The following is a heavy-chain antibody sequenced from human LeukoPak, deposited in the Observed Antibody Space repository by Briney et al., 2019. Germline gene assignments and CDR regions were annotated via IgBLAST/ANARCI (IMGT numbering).Heavy chain of an antibody. CDR2: IGGGGGT. D-gene: IGHD5-12*01. V-gene: IGHV3-23*01. J-gene: IGHJ4*02. CDR1: GFTLNTYA. Sequence: PGGSLRLSCAASGFTLNTYAMSWVRQAPGKGLEWVSSIGGGGGTYYADSLKGRFTISRDNSKNTLYLQMNSLRAEDTAVYYCAKGNSGYNSGYYYHFFDYWGQGTLLTVSS. CDR3: AKGNSGYNSGYYYHFFDY.